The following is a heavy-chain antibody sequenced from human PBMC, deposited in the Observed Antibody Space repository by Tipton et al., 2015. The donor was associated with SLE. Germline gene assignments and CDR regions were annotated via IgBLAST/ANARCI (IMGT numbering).Heavy chain of an antibody. CDR2: ISYDGSNK. Sequence: LRLSCAASGITFSSYAMHWVRQAPGKGLEWVTVISYDGSNKYYADSVKGRFTISRDNSKNTLYLQMNTLRAEDTAMYYCAGAWALWLTRGTFAYWGQGPLVTASS. CDR3: AGAWALWLTRGTFAY. CDR1: GITFSSYA. D-gene: IGHD3-16*01. J-gene: IGHJ4*02. V-gene: IGHV3-30*04.